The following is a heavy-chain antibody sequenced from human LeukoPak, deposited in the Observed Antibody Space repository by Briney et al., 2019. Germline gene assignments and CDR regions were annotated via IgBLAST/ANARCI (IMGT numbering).Heavy chain of an antibody. CDR1: GGTFSSYA. J-gene: IGHJ4*02. CDR3: ASPTRYSSWFLLY. D-gene: IGHD6-13*01. Sequence: EASVKVSCKASGGTFSSYAISWVRQAPGQGLEWMGGIIPIFGTANYAQKFQGRVTITTDESTSTAYMELSSLRSEDTAVYYCASPTRYSSWFLLYWGQGTLVTVSS. CDR2: IIPIFGTA. V-gene: IGHV1-69*05.